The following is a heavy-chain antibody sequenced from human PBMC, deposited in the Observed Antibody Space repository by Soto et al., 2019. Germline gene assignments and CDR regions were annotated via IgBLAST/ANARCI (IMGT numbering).Heavy chain of an antibody. J-gene: IGHJ3*02. CDR1: GGSFSGYY. Sequence: SETLSPTCAVYGGSFSGYYWSWIRQPPGKGLEWIGEINHSGSTNYNPSLKSRVTISVDTSKNQFSLKLSSVTAADTAVYYCASFQLRDAFDIWGQGTMVTVSS. V-gene: IGHV4-34*01. CDR2: INHSGST. D-gene: IGHD1-1*01. CDR3: ASFQLRDAFDI.